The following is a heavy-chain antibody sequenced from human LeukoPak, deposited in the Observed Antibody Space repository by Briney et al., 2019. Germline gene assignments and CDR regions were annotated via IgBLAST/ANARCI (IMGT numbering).Heavy chain of an antibody. CDR2: IYSGGST. J-gene: IGHJ6*02. Sequence: QPGGSLRLSCAASGFTVSSNYMSWVRQAPGKGLEWVSVIYSGGSTYYADSVKGRFTISRDNSKNTLYLQMNSLRAEDTAVYYCARRPSGRDYYYGMDVWGHGTTVTVSS. D-gene: IGHD3-10*01. CDR3: ARRPSGRDYYYGMDV. CDR1: GFTVSSNY. V-gene: IGHV3-53*01.